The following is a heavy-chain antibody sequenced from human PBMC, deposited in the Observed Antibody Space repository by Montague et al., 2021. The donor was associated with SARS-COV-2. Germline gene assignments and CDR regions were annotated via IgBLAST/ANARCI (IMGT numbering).Heavy chain of an antibody. J-gene: IGHJ6*02. D-gene: IGHD3-10*01. CDR2: IYHSGST. V-gene: IGHV4-30-2*01. CDR1: GGSISSGGYS. Sequence: SLTCAVSGGSISSGGYSWNWIRQPPGKGLEWIGYIYHSGSTYXXPSLKSRVTISLDSSKNQFSLNLTSVTAADTAVYYCARGSMVRGGKVYYGVDVWGQGTTVTVSS. CDR3: ARGSMVRGGKVYYGVDV.